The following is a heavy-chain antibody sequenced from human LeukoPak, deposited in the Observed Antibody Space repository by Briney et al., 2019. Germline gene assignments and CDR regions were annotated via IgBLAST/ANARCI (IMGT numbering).Heavy chain of an antibody. V-gene: IGHV4-59*08. D-gene: IGHD1-26*01. CDR3: ARLGSGGGYNFYYYIDI. J-gene: IGHJ6*03. Sequence: SETLSLTCTVSGDPISGYYWSWIRQPPGKGLEWIGYIYYSGTTSYNPSLKGRVSFSVDTSKNQFSLNLRSVTAADTAVYYCARLGSGGGYNFYYYIDIWGKGTTVTVSS. CDR1: GDPISGYY. CDR2: IYYSGTT.